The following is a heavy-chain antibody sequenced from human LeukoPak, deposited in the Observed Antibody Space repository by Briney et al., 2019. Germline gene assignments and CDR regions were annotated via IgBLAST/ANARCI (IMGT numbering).Heavy chain of an antibody. J-gene: IGHJ6*02. CDR1: GFTSSSYG. CDR2: IWYDGSNK. Sequence: PGRSLRLSCAASGFTSSSYGMHWVRQAPGKGLEWVAVIWYDGSNKYYADSVKGRFTISRDNSKNTLYLQMNSLRAEDTAVYYCARSDVSDYYYGMDVWGQGTTVTVSS. CDR3: ARSDVSDYYYGMDV. D-gene: IGHD3-16*01. V-gene: IGHV3-33*01.